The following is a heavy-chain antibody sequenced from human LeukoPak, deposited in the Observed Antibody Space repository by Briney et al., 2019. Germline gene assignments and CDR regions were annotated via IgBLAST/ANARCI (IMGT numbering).Heavy chain of an antibody. CDR2: IGSGGAPT. D-gene: IGHD2-21*02. V-gene: IGHV3-21*01. CDR1: GFTFSSSS. CDR3: VTTTYCGGGCYSEGFDI. Sequence: GGSLRLSCAASGFTFSSSSMNWVRQAPGKGLEWVSSIGSGGAPTYYADSVKGRFAISRDNAKNSLYLQVNSLRGEDTAVYYCVTTTYCGGGCYSEGFDIWGQGTMVAVSS. J-gene: IGHJ3*02.